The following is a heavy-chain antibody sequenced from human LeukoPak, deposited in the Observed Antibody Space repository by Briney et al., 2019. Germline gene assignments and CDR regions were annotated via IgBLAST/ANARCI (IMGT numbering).Heavy chain of an antibody. CDR3: ASRVVTARTIDY. Sequence: SETLSLTCAVYGGSFSGYYWSWIRQPPGKGLEWIGEINHSGSTNYNPSLKSRVTISVDTCKNQFSLKLSSVTAADTAVYYCASRVVTARTIDYWGQGTLVTVSS. J-gene: IGHJ4*02. CDR2: INHSGST. D-gene: IGHD2-21*02. CDR1: GGSFSGYY. V-gene: IGHV4-34*01.